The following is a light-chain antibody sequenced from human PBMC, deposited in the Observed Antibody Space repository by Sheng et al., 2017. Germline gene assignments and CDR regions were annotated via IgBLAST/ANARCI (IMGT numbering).Light chain of an antibody. CDR2: GSS. CDR1: QDFNSH. V-gene: IGKV1D-13*01. CDR3: QQLNDYPLT. Sequence: AIQLTQSPSSLSASVGDRVTITCRASQDFNSHLAWYQQKPGKAPKLLIYGSSILASGVPSRFSGSGSGTHFTLTISSLQPEDFATYYCQQLNDYPLTFGGGTKVEIK. J-gene: IGKJ4*01.